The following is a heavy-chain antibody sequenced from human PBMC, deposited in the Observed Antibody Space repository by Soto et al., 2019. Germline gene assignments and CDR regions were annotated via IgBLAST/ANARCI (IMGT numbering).Heavy chain of an antibody. Sequence: EVQLVESGGGLVKPGGSLRLSCAASGFTFSNAWMSWVRQAPGKGLEWVGRIKSKTDGGTTDYAAPVKGRFTISRDDSKNTLYLQMNSLKTEDTAVYYCTTETVLRFLEWYYWGQGTLVTVSS. CDR3: TTETVLRFLEWYY. D-gene: IGHD3-3*01. J-gene: IGHJ4*02. CDR2: IKSKTDGGTT. V-gene: IGHV3-15*01. CDR1: GFTFSNAW.